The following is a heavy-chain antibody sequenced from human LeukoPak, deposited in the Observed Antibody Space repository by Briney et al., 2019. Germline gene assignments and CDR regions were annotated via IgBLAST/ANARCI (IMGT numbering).Heavy chain of an antibody. CDR1: GGSISNGDYY. CDR2: INHSGST. V-gene: IGHV4-34*01. CDR3: ASIAVAGPDY. D-gene: IGHD6-19*01. J-gene: IGHJ4*02. Sequence: SETLSLTCTVSGGSISNGDYYWSWIRQPPGKGLEWIGEINHSGSTNYNPSLKSRVTISVDTSKNQFSLKLSSVTAADTAVYYCASIAVAGPDYWGQGTLVTVSS.